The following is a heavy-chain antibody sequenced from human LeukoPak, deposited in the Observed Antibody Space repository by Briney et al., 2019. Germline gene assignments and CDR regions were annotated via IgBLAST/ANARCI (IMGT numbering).Heavy chain of an antibody. Sequence: GGSLRLSCAASGFSFTNYGMHWVRQAPGKGLECVAFIWYDGGKTHYVDPVKGRFTVHRGNSNKTLYLQMNGLRAEDTAVYYCARDAPDCSITRCHTEGHSRYMDVWGKGTTVTVTS. D-gene: IGHD2-2*01. V-gene: IGHV3-30*02. CDR1: GFSFTNYG. CDR3: ARDAPDCSITRCHTEGHSRYMDV. CDR2: IWYDGGKT. J-gene: IGHJ6*03.